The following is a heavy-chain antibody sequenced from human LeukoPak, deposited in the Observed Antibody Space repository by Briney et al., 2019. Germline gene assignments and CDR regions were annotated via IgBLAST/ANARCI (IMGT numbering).Heavy chain of an antibody. Sequence: GGSLRLSCAASGFTFSSYGMHWVRQAPGKGLEWVAFIRYDGSNKYYADSVKGRFTISRDNSKNTLYLQMNSLRAEDTAVYYCARLHGDGYTDTFDYWGQGTLVTVSS. V-gene: IGHV3-30*02. CDR3: ARLHGDGYTDTFDY. J-gene: IGHJ4*02. D-gene: IGHD5-24*01. CDR1: GFTFSSYG. CDR2: IRYDGSNK.